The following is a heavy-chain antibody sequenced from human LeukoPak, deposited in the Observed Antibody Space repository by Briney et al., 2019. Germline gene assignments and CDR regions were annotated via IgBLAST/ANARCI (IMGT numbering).Heavy chain of an antibody. Sequence: GGSLRLSCAASGFTFSSYWMHWVRQAPGKGLVWVSHIHSDGNSASYADSVKVRFTISRDNAKNTLYLQMSSLRAEDTAVYYCTRGVHSSTDYWGQGTLVTVSS. J-gene: IGHJ4*02. CDR2: IHSDGNSA. CDR1: GFTFSSYW. CDR3: TRGVHSSTDY. D-gene: IGHD6-13*01. V-gene: IGHV3-74*01.